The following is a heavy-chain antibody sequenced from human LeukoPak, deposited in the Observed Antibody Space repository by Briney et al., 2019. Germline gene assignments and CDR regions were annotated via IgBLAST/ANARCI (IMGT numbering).Heavy chain of an antibody. CDR1: GGSISTYY. CDR3: ARSRSGYSYDHAALEI. V-gene: IGHV4-59*01. D-gene: IGHD5-18*01. Sequence: SETLSLTCTVSGGSISTYYWSWIRQPPGKGLEWIAYVDYRGSTTYNPSLRSRVTISVDTSRNQFSLKLSSVTAADTAVYYCARSRSGYSYDHAALEIWGQGTMVTVSS. CDR2: VDYRGST. J-gene: IGHJ3*02.